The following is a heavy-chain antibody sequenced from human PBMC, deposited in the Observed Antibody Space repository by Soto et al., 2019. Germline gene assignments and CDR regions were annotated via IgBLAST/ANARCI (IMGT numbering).Heavy chain of an antibody. Sequence: GASVKVSCKASGYTFTSYVISWVRQAPGQGLEWMGWISAYNGNTNYAQKLQGRVTMTTDTSTSTAYMELRSLRSDDTAVYYCARDEWVAAAGYFDYWGQGTLVTVSS. V-gene: IGHV1-18*01. D-gene: IGHD6-13*01. J-gene: IGHJ4*02. CDR1: GYTFTSYV. CDR3: ARDEWVAAAGYFDY. CDR2: ISAYNGNT.